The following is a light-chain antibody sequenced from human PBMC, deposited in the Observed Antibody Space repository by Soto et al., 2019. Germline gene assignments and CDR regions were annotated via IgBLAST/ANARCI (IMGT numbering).Light chain of an antibody. J-gene: IGKJ4*01. CDR1: QSISSN. V-gene: IGKV3-15*01. Sequence: IQSISSNLAWYQQKPGQAPRLVIFDASTRATGIPDRFSGRGSGTDLTLTICSLQFAASAVYLSQQYPAWRPITFRGGPKV. CDR3: QQYPAWRPIT. CDR2: DAS.